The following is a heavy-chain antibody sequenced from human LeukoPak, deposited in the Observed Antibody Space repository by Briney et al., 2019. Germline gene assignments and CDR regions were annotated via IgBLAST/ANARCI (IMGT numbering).Heavy chain of an antibody. CDR1: GFTFSSFG. Sequence: KAGGSLRLSCAASGFTFSSFGMHWVRQAPGKGLEWVSAISGSGASTYYADSVKGRFTISRDNSKNTLYLQMNSLRAEDTAIYYCAKEPVGYQLNYFDYWGQGTLVTVSS. J-gene: IGHJ4*02. V-gene: IGHV3-23*01. CDR2: ISGSGAST. CDR3: AKEPVGYQLNYFDY. D-gene: IGHD5-12*01.